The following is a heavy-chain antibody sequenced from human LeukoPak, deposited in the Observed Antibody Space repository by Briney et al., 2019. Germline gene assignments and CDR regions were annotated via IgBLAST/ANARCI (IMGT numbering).Heavy chain of an antibody. V-gene: IGHV3-33*08. Sequence: PGRSLGLSCAASGFTFSDYGMHWVRQAPGKGLEWVAVIRYDGSKTYYADPVKGRFTISRDNSKNTLYLQMNSLRAEDTAVYYCANRGHYCSNTDCFGDFFDYWGQGTLVTVSS. CDR2: IRYDGSKT. D-gene: IGHD2-2*01. J-gene: IGHJ4*02. CDR1: GFTFSDYG. CDR3: ANRGHYCSNTDCFGDFFDY.